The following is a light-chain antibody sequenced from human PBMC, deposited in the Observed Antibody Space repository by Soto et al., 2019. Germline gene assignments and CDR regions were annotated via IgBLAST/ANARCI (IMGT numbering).Light chain of an antibody. CDR2: GAS. J-gene: IGKJ1*01. V-gene: IGKV3-15*01. CDR1: QSVSSN. CDR3: QQYNNWTLQ. Sequence: EIVMTQSPATLSVSPGERATLSCRASQSVSSNLAWYQQKPGQAPRLLIYGASTRATGIPARFSGSGSGTDLTLTISSLQSEDFAVYYCQQYNNWTLQFGQGTKVEIK.